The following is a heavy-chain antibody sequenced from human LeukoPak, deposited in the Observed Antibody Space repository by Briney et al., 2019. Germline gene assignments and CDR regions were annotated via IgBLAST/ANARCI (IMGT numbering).Heavy chain of an antibody. CDR1: GFIFSHYA. D-gene: IGHD2/OR15-2a*01. V-gene: IGHV3-23*01. CDR3: VRSAVIPDNWFDP. CDR2: ISDSGGST. Sequence: GGSLTLFCAPSGFIFSHYAMKWVRQAPGKGLMWVSVISDSGGSTYYAVSVKDRFPLYRDPSKHMLYLQMNSVRAEHTSVYLCVRSAVIPDNWFDPWGQGTLVTVSS. J-gene: IGHJ5*02.